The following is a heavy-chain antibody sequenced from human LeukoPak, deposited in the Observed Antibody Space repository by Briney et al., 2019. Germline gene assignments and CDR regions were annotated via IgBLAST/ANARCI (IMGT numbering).Heavy chain of an antibody. V-gene: IGHV4-30-2*01. CDR3: AREGRYNWFDP. CDR2: IYHSGST. Sequence: PSEALSLTCAVSGGSISSGGYSWSWIRQPPGKGLEWIGYIYHSGSTYYNPSLKSRVTISVDTSKNQFSLKLSSVTAADTAVYYCAREGRYNWFDPWGQGTLVTVSS. J-gene: IGHJ5*02. D-gene: IGHD1-26*01. CDR1: GGSISSGGYS.